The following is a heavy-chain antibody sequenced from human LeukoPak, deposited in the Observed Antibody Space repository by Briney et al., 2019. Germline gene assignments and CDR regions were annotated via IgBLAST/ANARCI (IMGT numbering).Heavy chain of an antibody. Sequence: AASVKVSCKASGGTFSSYTISWVRQAPGQGPEWMGRIIPILVIANYAQKLQGRGTITADKSTRTAYMELSSLRAEDTAVYYCALCRDGYTLWGQGTLVTVSS. CDR3: ALCRDGYTL. V-gene: IGHV1-69*02. D-gene: IGHD5-24*01. CDR1: GGTFSSYT. J-gene: IGHJ4*02. CDR2: IIPILVIA.